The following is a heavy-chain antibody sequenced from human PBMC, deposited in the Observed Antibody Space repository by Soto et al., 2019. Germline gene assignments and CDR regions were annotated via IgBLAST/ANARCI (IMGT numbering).Heavy chain of an antibody. CDR2: IKSKTYGGTT. V-gene: IGHV3-15*01. D-gene: IGHD3-10*01. CDR1: GFTFSNAW. Sequence: GGSLRLSCAASGFTFSNAWMSWVRQAPGKGLEWVGRIKSKTYGGTTDYAAPVKGRFTISRDDSKNTLYLQMNSLKTEDTAVYYCTTVLWFGESNWQPYYYYMDVWGKGTTVTVSS. CDR3: TTVLWFGESNWQPYYYYMDV. J-gene: IGHJ6*03.